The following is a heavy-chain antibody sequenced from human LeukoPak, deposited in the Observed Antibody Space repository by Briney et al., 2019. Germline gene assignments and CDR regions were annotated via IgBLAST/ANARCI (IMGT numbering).Heavy chain of an antibody. CDR1: GFTLSSYE. J-gene: IGHJ4*02. CDR2: IDYSGGST. D-gene: IGHD6-13*01. Sequence: PGGSLRLSCTASGFTLSSYEMSWIRQAPGKGLEWVSSIDYSGGSTYYAGSVKGRFTISRDNSKNTLYLQMNSLRAEDTAVYYCAAPRKPGIAAAFGYWGQGTLVTVSS. CDR3: AAPRKPGIAAAFGY. V-gene: IGHV3-23*01.